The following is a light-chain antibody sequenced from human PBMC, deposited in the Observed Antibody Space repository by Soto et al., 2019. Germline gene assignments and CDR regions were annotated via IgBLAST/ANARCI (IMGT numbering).Light chain of an antibody. J-gene: IGKJ2*01. Sequence: AIRMTQSPSSFSASTGDRVTITCRASQGISSYLAWYQQKPGEAPKLLIYAASTLQSRVPSRFSGSGSGTDFTLTISWLQSEDSATYYCQHYYNYPYTFGQGTKLEIK. CDR2: AAS. CDR1: QGISSY. V-gene: IGKV1-8*01. CDR3: QHYYNYPYT.